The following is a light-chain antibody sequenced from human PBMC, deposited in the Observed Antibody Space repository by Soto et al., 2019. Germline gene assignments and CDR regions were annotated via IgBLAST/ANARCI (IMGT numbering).Light chain of an antibody. CDR3: TSYAGSNIWV. J-gene: IGLJ3*02. V-gene: IGLV2-8*01. CDR2: EVN. CDR1: SSDVGAYNY. Sequence: QSALTQPPSASGSPGQSVTISCTGTSSDVGAYNYVSWYQQYPGKAPKLMIYEVNKRPTGVPDRFSGSKSGKTASLTVSGLQPKDEVDYHCTSYAGSNIWVFGGGTKVTVL.